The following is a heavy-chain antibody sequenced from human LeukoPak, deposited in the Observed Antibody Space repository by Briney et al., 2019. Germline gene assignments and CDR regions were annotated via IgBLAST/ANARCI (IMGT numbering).Heavy chain of an antibody. D-gene: IGHD3-22*01. J-gene: IGHJ3*02. Sequence: GGSLRLSCAASGFTFSSYGMHWVRQAPGKGLEWVAVISYDGSNKYYADSVKGRFTISRDNSKNTLYLQMNSLSAEDTAVYYCAKEDGYYYDSSGYWGAFDIWGQGTMVTVSS. CDR3: AKEDGYYYDSSGYWGAFDI. CDR2: ISYDGSNK. CDR1: GFTFSSYG. V-gene: IGHV3-30*18.